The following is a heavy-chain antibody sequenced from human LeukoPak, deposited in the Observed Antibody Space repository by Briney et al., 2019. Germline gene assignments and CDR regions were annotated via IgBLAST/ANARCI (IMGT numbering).Heavy chain of an antibody. CDR2: INTDGGRS. Sequence: GGSLRLSCSASGFSFNNYAVRWVRQAPGKGLEYVSGINTDGGRSHYADSAKGRFTISRDNSKNSLYLQMNSLRAEDTAVYYCARVRCSGGGCFYNFDYWGQGSLVTVSS. V-gene: IGHV3-64*04. CDR1: GFSFNNYA. J-gene: IGHJ4*02. D-gene: IGHD2-15*01. CDR3: ARVRCSGGGCFYNFDY.